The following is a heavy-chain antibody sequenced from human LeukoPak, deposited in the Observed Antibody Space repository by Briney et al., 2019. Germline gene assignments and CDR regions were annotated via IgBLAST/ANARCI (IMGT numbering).Heavy chain of an antibody. CDR1: GFTFSSYS. CDR2: ISGRGGST. J-gene: IGHJ4*02. D-gene: IGHD1-26*01. V-gene: IGHV3-23*01. Sequence: GGSLRLSCAASGFTFSSYSMSWVRQAPGKGLEWVSAISGRGGSTYYADSVKGRFTISRDNSKNTLYLQMNSLRAEDTAVYYCAKPRYSGSYRHFDYWGQGTLVTVSS. CDR3: AKPRYSGSYRHFDY.